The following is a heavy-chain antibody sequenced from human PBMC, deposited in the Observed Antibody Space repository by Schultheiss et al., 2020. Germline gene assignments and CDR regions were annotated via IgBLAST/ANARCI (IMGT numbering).Heavy chain of an antibody. CDR3: AKDDYGSGSYYPFDY. J-gene: IGHJ4*02. CDR2: ISGSGGST. V-gene: IGHV3-23*01. Sequence: GGSLTLSCAASGFTFSSYAMSWVRQAPGKGLEWVSAISGSGGSTYYADSVKGRFTISRDNSKNTLYLQMNSLRAEDTAVYYCAKDDYGSGSYYPFDYWGQGTLVTVSS. D-gene: IGHD3-10*01. CDR1: GFTFSSYA.